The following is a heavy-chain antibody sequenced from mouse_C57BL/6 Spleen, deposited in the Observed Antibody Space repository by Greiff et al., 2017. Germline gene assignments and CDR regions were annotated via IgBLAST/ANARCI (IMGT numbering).Heavy chain of an antibody. V-gene: IGHV1-82*01. D-gene: IGHD3-3*01. CDR3: AREGTAQFAY. Sequence: QVQLQQSGAELVRPGASVTLSCKASGYAFSSSWMNWVKQRPGKGLEWIGRIYPGDGDTNYNGKFKGKATLTADKSSSTAYMQLSSLTSEDSAVYFCAREGTAQFAYWGQGTLVTVSA. CDR2: IYPGDGDT. J-gene: IGHJ3*01. CDR1: GYAFSSSW.